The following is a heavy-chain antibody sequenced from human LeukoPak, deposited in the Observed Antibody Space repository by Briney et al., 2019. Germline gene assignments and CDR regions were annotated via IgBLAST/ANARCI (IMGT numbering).Heavy chain of an antibody. D-gene: IGHD3-16*01. V-gene: IGHV3-53*01. CDR1: GFTVSSNH. CDR2: IYSGGST. CDR3: ARGGGRGGPWYFDL. Sequence: GGSLRLSCAASGFTVSSNHMSWVRQAPGKGLEWVSVIYSGGSTYYADSVKGRFTISRDNSKNTLCLQMNSLRAEDTAVYYCARGGGRGGPWYFDLWGRGTLVTVSS. J-gene: IGHJ2*01.